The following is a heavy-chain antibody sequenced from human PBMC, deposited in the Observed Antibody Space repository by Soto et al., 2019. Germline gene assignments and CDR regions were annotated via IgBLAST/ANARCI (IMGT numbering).Heavy chain of an antibody. Sequence: GGSLRLSCAASGFTFSSYSINWVRQAPWKGLEWVSSISSSSSYIYYADSVKGRFTISRDNAKNSLYLQMNSLRAEDTAVYYCARTDYGDSCRDVSGQGTTVTVSS. V-gene: IGHV3-21*01. CDR1: GFTFSSYS. CDR3: ARTDYGDSCRDV. J-gene: IGHJ6*02. CDR2: ISSSSSYI. D-gene: IGHD4-17*01.